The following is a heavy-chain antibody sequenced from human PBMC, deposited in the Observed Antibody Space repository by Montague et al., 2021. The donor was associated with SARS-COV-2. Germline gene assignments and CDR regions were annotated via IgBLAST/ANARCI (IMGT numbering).Heavy chain of an antibody. CDR2: INHGGST. V-gene: IGHV4-34*01. CDR1: GGSFSGNY. D-gene: IGHD3-10*01. Sequence: SETLSLTCAVYGGSFSGNYWNWIRQHPGKGLEWIGEINHGGSTNYNQSLKSRLTISADTYKNKFSLKLTSVAAADTAVYYCARLRDGVVPSPILGVGPYYSYYYLDVWGKGTTVTVSS. J-gene: IGHJ6*03. CDR3: ARLRDGVVPSPILGVGPYYSYYYLDV.